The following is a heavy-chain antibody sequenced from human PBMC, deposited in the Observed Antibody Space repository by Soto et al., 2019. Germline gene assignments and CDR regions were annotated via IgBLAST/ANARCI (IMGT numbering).Heavy chain of an antibody. CDR1: GVTFSSYA. CDR2: IIPIFGTA. CDR3: ALYVLRYFDWLLSDGMDV. Sequence: GSSVKVSCKASGVTFSSYAISWVRQAPLQGREWMGGIIPIFGTANYAQKFQGRVTITADESTSTAYMELSSLRSEDTAVYYCALYVLRYFDWLLSDGMDVWGQGTTVTVSS. D-gene: IGHD3-9*01. J-gene: IGHJ6*02. V-gene: IGHV1-69*13.